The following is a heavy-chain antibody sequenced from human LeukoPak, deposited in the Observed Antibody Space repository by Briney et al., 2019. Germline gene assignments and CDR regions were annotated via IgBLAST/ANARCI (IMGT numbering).Heavy chain of an antibody. V-gene: IGHV3-23*01. Sequence: GGSLRLSCAASGFTLRGYDMSWIRQAPGKGLEWLSSTSGSGNNTYYADSVKGRFTISRDNSKNTLYLQMNSLRAEDTAVYYCAKEYSGYDFDYWGQGTLVTVSS. J-gene: IGHJ4*02. CDR2: TSGSGNNT. CDR1: GFTLRGYD. CDR3: AKEYSGYDFDY. D-gene: IGHD5-12*01.